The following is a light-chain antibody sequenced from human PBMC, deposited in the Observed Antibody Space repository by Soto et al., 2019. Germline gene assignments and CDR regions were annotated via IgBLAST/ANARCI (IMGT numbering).Light chain of an antibody. Sequence: EIVMTQSPATLSVSPGERATLSCRASQSISTNLAWYQQKPGQAPRLLIYGASTRATVIPARFSGSGSGTDFTLTISSLQSEDFAVYYCQQYYNWPPWTFGQGTKVEL. CDR2: GAS. J-gene: IGKJ1*01. V-gene: IGKV3-15*01. CDR1: QSISTN. CDR3: QQYYNWPPWT.